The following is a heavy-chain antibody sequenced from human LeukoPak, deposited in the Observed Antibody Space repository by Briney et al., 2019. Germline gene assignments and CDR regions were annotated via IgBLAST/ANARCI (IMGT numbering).Heavy chain of an antibody. CDR2: IYTSGST. V-gene: IGHV4-4*07. CDR1: GGSISSYN. J-gene: IGHJ4*02. D-gene: IGHD6-19*01. CDR3: ARDRGSSGWDFDY. Sequence: SETLSLTCTVSGGSISSYNWSWVRQPAGEGLEWIGRIYTSGSTNYNPSLKSRVTMSVDTSKNQFSLKLSSVTAADTAVYYCARDRGSSGWDFDYWGQGTLVTVSS.